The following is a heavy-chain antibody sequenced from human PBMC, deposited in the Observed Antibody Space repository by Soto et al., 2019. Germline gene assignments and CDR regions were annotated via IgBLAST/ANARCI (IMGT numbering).Heavy chain of an antibody. CDR1: GFTISDYW. CDR3: VGALTYEVPYYYYGMGV. D-gene: IGHD3-16*01. V-gene: IGHV3-7*01. CDR2: IKQDGNEK. J-gene: IGHJ6*02. Sequence: GGSLRLSCAASGFTISDYWMSWVRQAPGKGLEWVANIKQDGNEKYYVDTVKGQFTISRDNDKKSLYLQMDSLRVEDTAVYYCVGALTYEVPYYYYGMGVLGQGTTVAVSS.